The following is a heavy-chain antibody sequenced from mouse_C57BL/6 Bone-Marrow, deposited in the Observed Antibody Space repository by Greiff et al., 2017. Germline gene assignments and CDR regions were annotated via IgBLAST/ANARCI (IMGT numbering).Heavy chain of an antibody. D-gene: IGHD1-1*01. V-gene: IGHV14-2*01. CDR1: GFNIKDYY. Sequence: VQLQQSGAELVKPGASVKLSCTASGFNIKDYYMHWVKQRPEQGLEWIGRIDPEDGATKYAPKFQGKATITADKSSNTAYLPLSSLTSEDTAVYYCASFYFYDSRRMDYWGQVTSVTVSS. CDR2: IDPEDGAT. CDR3: ASFYFYDSRRMDY. J-gene: IGHJ4*01.